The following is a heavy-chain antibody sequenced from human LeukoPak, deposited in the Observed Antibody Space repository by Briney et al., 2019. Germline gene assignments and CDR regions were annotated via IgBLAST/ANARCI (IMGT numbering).Heavy chain of an antibody. J-gene: IGHJ4*02. Sequence: PGGSLRLSCAASGFTFSSYSMNWVRQAPGKGLEWVSYISSSSSTIYYADSVKGRFTISRDNAKNSLYLQMNSLRDEDTAVYYCARGLWFGELLPLGFDYWGQGTLVTVSS. V-gene: IGHV3-48*02. D-gene: IGHD3-10*01. CDR1: GFTFSSYS. CDR2: ISSSSSTI. CDR3: ARGLWFGELLPLGFDY.